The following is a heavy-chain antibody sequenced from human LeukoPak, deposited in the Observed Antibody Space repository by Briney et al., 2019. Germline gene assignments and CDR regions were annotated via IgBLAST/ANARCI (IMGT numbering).Heavy chain of an antibody. CDR2: INPDGSST. CDR1: GFTFSKYW. CDR3: ARSSGWSEVDY. Sequence: GGSLRLSCAASGFTFSKYWMHWVRQALGKGLVWVSRINPDGSSTSYADSVKGRFTISRDNAKNTLYLQMNSLRDEDTAVYYCARSSGWSEVDYWGQGTLVTVPS. V-gene: IGHV3-74*01. D-gene: IGHD6-19*01. J-gene: IGHJ4*02.